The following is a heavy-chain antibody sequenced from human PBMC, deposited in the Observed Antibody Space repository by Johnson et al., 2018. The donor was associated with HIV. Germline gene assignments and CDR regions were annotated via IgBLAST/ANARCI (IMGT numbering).Heavy chain of an antibody. V-gene: IGHV3-33*01. Sequence: QVQLVESGGGVVQPGGSLRLSCAASGFTFSSYGMHWVRQAPGKGLEWVAGMWYDGSNKYYADSVKGRFTISRDNSKNTLYLQMNSLRAEDTAVYYCARDRGSSGWYDAFDIWGQGTMVTVSS. CDR1: GFTFSSYG. J-gene: IGHJ3*02. CDR2: MWYDGSNK. CDR3: ARDRGSSGWYDAFDI. D-gene: IGHD6-19*01.